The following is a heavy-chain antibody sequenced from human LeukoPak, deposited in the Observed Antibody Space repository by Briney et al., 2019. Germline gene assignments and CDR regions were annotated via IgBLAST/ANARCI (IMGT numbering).Heavy chain of an antibody. D-gene: IGHD3-10*01. CDR3: ARVGVWSLVT. V-gene: IGHV4-59*01. J-gene: IGHJ5*02. Sequence: SETLSLTCTVSGGSISSYYWSWVRQPPGKGLEWIGYIYYSGSTNYNPSLKSRVTISVDTSKNQFSPKLSSVTAADTAVYYCARVGVWSLVTWGQGTLVTVSS. CDR2: IYYSGST. CDR1: GGSISSYY.